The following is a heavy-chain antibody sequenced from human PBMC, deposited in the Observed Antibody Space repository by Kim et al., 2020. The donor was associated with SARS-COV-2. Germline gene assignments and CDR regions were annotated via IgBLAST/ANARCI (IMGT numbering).Heavy chain of an antibody. CDR1: GYTFTSYG. D-gene: IGHD2-21*02. CDR3: ARQVCGGDCYSWEYYYGMDV. Sequence: ASVKVSCKASGYTFTSYGISWVRQAPGQGLEWMGWISAYNGNTNYAQKLQGRVTITTDTSTSTAYMELRSLRSDDTAVYYCARQVCGGDCYSWEYYYGMDVWGQGTTVTGSS. CDR2: ISAYNGNT. V-gene: IGHV1-18*04. J-gene: IGHJ6*02.